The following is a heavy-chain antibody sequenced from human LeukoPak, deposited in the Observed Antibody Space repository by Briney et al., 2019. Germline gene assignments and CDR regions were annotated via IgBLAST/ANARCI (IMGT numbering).Heavy chain of an antibody. CDR1: GFTSINSA. CDR2: ISGSGYTT. V-gene: IGHV3-23*01. Sequence: GGSLRLSCAASGFTSINSAMTWVRQAPGKGLEWVSAISGSGYTTFYADSVKGRFTISRDNSRNTLYLQMNSLRAEDTAVYYCARGTLAGYFLGFWGQGTLVTVSS. D-gene: IGHD3-9*01. CDR3: ARGTLAGYFLGF. J-gene: IGHJ4*02.